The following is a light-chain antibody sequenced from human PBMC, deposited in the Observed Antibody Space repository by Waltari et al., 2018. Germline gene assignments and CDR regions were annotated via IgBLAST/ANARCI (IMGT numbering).Light chain of an antibody. CDR2: VVS. CDR1: DSDVGAYDF. J-gene: IGLJ1*01. CDR3: SSYTTSSAPGV. V-gene: IGLV2-14*01. Sequence: QSALTQPASVSGSPGQSITISCSGTDSDVGAYDFVSWYQQHPGKAPQPIISVVSNRPSGISIRFSASKSGNTASLTIAGLQAEDEADYYCSSYTTSSAPGVFGTGTRVTVL.